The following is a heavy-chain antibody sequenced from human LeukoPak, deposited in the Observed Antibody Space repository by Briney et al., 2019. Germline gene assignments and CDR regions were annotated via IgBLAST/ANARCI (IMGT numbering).Heavy chain of an antibody. V-gene: IGHV3-53*01. CDR2: IYSDGST. CDR1: GFTVSSNY. D-gene: IGHD6-13*01. Sequence: GGSLRLSCAASGFTVSSNYMSWVRQAPGKGPEWVSVIYSDGSTYYADSVKGRFTISRDTSKNTLYLQMNGLRTEDTAVCYCARDLAAGGTYPHYWGQGTLVSVSS. J-gene: IGHJ4*02. CDR3: ARDLAAGGTYPHY.